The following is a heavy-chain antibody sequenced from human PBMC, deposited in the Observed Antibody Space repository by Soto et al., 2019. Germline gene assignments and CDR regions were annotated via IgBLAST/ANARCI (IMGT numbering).Heavy chain of an antibody. D-gene: IGHD3-10*01. CDR3: AKGRGGSGSLTPRVDF. J-gene: IGHJ4*02. V-gene: IGHV3-23*01. Sequence: EVQLLESGGGLVQPGGSLRLSCAASGFTFNNYAMTWVRKAPGKGRGWVSAISGGGDTTSYADSVKGRFTVSRDGSKNTLYLQMSSLRAEDTALYYCAKGRGGSGSLTPRVDFWGQGTLVTVSS. CDR1: GFTFNNYA. CDR2: ISGGGDTT.